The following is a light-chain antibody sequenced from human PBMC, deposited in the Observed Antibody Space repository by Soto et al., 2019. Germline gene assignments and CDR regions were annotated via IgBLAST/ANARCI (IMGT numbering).Light chain of an antibody. Sequence: QSVLTQPASVSGSPGQSITISCTGTSSDVGSYNLVSWYQHHPGKAPKLMIYEASKWPSGVSNRFSGSKSGDTASLTISGLQAEDEADYYCGSYAGRSTFVFGGGTRLTVL. CDR3: GSYAGRSTFV. V-gene: IGLV2-23*02. J-gene: IGLJ3*02. CDR2: EAS. CDR1: SSDVGSYNL.